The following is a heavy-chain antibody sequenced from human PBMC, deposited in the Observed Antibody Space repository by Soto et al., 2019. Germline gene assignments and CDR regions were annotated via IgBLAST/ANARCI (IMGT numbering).Heavy chain of an antibody. CDR3: ARVHSSSYHYFDY. V-gene: IGHV3-74*01. CDR1: GFTFSSDW. D-gene: IGHD6-13*01. CDR2: INSDGSST. J-gene: IGHJ4*02. Sequence: PGGSLRLSCAVSGFTFSSDWMHWVRQAPGKGLVWVSRINSDGSSTSYADSVKGRFTISRDNAKNTLYLQMNSLRAEDTAVYYCARVHSSSYHYFDYWGQGTVVTVSS.